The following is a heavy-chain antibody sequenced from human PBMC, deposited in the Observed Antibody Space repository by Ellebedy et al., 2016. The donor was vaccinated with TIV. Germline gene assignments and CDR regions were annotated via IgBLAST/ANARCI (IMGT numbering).Heavy chain of an antibody. CDR2: INPNSGGT. CDR1: GYTFTGYY. J-gene: IGHJ6*02. V-gene: IGHV1-2*02. Sequence: ASVKVSCKASGYTFTGYYMHWVRQAPGQGLEWMGWINPNSGGTNYAQKFQGRVTMTRDTSISTAYMELSRLRSDDTAVYYCARDGELVGFYYYYGMDVWGQGTTVTVSS. CDR3: ARDGELVGFYYYYGMDV. D-gene: IGHD6-13*01.